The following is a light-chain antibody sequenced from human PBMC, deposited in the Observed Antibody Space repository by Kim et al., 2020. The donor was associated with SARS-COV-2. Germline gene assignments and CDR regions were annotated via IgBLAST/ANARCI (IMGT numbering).Light chain of an antibody. V-gene: IGLV6-57*03. J-gene: IGLJ3*02. CDR1: SGTFDSSF. CDR3: QSYSTNNLWV. Sequence: KTVAISCTRNSGTFDSSFVQWYRQRPGSAPTTVIYEDDKRPSGVPDRFSGSVDSSSNSASLTISGLETEDEADYYCQSYSTNNLWVFGGGTKLTVL. CDR2: EDD.